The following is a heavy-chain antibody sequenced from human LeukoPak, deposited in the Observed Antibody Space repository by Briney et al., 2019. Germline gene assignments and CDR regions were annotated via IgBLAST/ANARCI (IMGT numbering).Heavy chain of an antibody. Sequence: GGSLRLSCAGSGFTFSSYSMNWVRQAPGKGLEWGAYISSSSTSIYYADPVKGRFTISRDNAKNSLYLQMNSLRDEDTAVYYCARVKGHSRGTYSFDYWGQGTLVTVSS. V-gene: IGHV3-48*02. J-gene: IGHJ4*02. CDR1: GFTFSSYS. D-gene: IGHD3-16*01. CDR2: ISSSSTSI. CDR3: ARVKGHSRGTYSFDY.